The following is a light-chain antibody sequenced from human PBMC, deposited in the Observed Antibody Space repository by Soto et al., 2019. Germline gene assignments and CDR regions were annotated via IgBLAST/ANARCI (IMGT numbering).Light chain of an antibody. J-gene: IGKJ5*01. CDR1: QSVSSY. CDR3: QQRSNWPLIT. CDR2: DAS. Sequence: EIVLTQSPATLSLSPGERATLSCRASQSVSSYLAWYQQKPGQAPRLLIYDASNRATGIPARFSGSGYGTDFTLNISSLEPEDFAVYYCQQRSNWPLITFGQGTRLEIK. V-gene: IGKV3-11*01.